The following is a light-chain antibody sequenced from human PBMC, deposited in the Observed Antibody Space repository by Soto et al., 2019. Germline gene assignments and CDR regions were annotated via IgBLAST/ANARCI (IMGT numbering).Light chain of an antibody. Sequence: ETVLTQSPGTLSLSPGERATLACRVSRTVDSSYLAWYQQRPGQAPRLLLYGASNRAAGIPDRFSGSGSGTDFTLTISRLQPEDFAVYYCQQYAFSPWTFGQVTKVEV. CDR2: GAS. CDR1: RTVDSSY. V-gene: IGKV3-20*01. J-gene: IGKJ1*01. CDR3: QQYAFSPWT.